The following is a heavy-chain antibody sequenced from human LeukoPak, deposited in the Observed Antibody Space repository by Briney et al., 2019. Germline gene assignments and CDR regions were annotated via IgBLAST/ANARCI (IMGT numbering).Heavy chain of an antibody. V-gene: IGHV4-34*01. J-gene: IGHJ3*02. CDR2: INHSGST. Sequence: SETLSLTCAVYGGSFSGYYWSWVRQPPGNGLEWIGEINHSGSTNYNPSLKSRVTISVDTSKNQFSLKLSSVTAADTAVYYCARFYDSSGYGGSGAFDIWGQGTMVTVSS. D-gene: IGHD3-22*01. CDR1: GGSFSGYY. CDR3: ARFYDSSGYGGSGAFDI.